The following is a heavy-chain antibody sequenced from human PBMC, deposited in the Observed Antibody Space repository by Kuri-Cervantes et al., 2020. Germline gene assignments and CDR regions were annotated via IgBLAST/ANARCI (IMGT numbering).Heavy chain of an antibody. CDR1: GYTFTGYY. J-gene: IGHJ5*02. V-gene: IGHV1-2*02. Sequence: ASVKVSCKASGYTFTGYYMHWVRQAPGQGLEWMGWINPNSGGTNYAQKFQGRVTMIRDTSISTAYMELSRLRSDDTAVYYCARDGRSGGSYINWFDPWGQGTLVTVSS. CDR2: INPNSGGT. CDR3: ARDGRSGGSYINWFDP. D-gene: IGHD2-15*01.